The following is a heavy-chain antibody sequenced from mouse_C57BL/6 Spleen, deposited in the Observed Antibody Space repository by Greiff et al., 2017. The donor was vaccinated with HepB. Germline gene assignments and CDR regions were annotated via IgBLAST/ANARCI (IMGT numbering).Heavy chain of an antibody. CDR2: IYPRCGNT. V-gene: IGHV1-81*01. D-gene: IGHD2-2*01. J-gene: IGHJ4*01. CDR3: ARWRLRQDYYAMGY. Sequence: QVQLKQSGAELARPGASVKLSCKASGYTFTSYGISWVKQRTGQGLEWIGEIYPRCGNTYYNEKFKGKATLTADKSSSTAYMELRSLTSEDSAVYFCARWRLRQDYYAMGYWGQGTSVTVSS. CDR1: GYTFTSYG.